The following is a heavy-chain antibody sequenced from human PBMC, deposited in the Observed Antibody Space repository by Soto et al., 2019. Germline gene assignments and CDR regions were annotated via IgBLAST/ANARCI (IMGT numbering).Heavy chain of an antibody. CDR2: ISYSGST. CDR1: GGSFSGGGYY. CDR3: ARTSIFGVVLNAFDI. D-gene: IGHD3-3*01. V-gene: IGHV4-31*03. J-gene: IGHJ3*02. Sequence: VSLTCTVSGGSFSGGGYYWSWIRQHPGKGLEWMGYISYSGSTKYKPSLQSRITISVETSKNQFSLRLTSVTAADTAIYFCARTSIFGVVLNAFDIWGQGTLVTVSS.